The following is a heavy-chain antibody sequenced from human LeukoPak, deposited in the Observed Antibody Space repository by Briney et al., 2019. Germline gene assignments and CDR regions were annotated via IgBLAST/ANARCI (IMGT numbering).Heavy chain of an antibody. Sequence: SVKVSCKASGGTFSSYAISWVRQAPGQGLEWMGGIIPIFGTANYAQKFQGRVTITADESTSTAYMELSSLRSEDTAVYYCARALGYDYVWGSSAFDIWGQGTMVTVSS. J-gene: IGHJ3*02. CDR2: IIPIFGTA. CDR3: ARALGYDYVWGSSAFDI. V-gene: IGHV1-69*13. CDR1: GGTFSSYA. D-gene: IGHD3-16*01.